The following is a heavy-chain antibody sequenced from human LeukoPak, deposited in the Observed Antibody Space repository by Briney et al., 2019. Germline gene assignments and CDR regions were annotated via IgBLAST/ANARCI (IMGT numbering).Heavy chain of an antibody. D-gene: IGHD6-25*01. J-gene: IGHJ4*02. CDR3: LASGGY. CDR2: MKPDGSEK. V-gene: IGHV3-7*01. Sequence: PGGSLRLSCAASGFTFNSFAMSWVRQAPGKGLEWVANMKPDGSEKYYVDSVKGRFTISRDNAKNSLYLQMNSLRVEDTAVYYCLASGGYWGQGTPVTVPS. CDR1: GFTFNSFA.